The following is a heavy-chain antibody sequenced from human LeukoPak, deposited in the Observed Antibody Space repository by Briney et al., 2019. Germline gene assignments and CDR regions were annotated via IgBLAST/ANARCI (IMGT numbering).Heavy chain of an antibody. CDR1: GFSISSYW. CDR3: TRDRTTITLFEL. CDR2: ISPDGSTT. Sequence: GGSLRLSCAASGFSISSYWMHWVRHVPGKGLVWVSRISPDGSTTGYADSVKGRFTASRDNARNTLYLQINSLRAEDSAVYYCTRDRTTITLFELWGQGTLVTVSS. V-gene: IGHV3-74*01. J-gene: IGHJ4*02. D-gene: IGHD4-11*01.